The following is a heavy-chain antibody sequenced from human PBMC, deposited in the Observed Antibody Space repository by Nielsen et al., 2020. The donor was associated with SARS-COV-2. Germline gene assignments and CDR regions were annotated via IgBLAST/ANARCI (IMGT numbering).Heavy chain of an antibody. CDR3: ARVPIFGVATIQGMDV. J-gene: IGHJ6*02. V-gene: IGHV1-2*02. CDR2: IKPNSGGT. Sequence: ASVKVSCKASGYTFKGYYIHWVRQAPGQGLEWMGWIKPNSGGTQYAQKFQGRVTMTRDTSISTAYMELSRLRSDDTAVYYCARVPIFGVATIQGMDVWGQGTTVTVSS. D-gene: IGHD3-3*01. CDR1: GYTFKGYY.